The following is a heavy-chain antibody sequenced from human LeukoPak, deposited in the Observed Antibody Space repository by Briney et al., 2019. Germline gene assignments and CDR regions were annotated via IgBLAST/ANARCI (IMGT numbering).Heavy chain of an antibody. CDR2: ISDSGDIT. J-gene: IGHJ4*02. CDR3: AKDARRTSGWYFFDY. Sequence: GESLKISCAASGFAFSNQAMGWVRQASGKGLEWVSVISDSGDITYYADSVKGRFTISRDNSKNTLFLQMNSLRAEDTAVYYCAKDARRTSGWYFFDYWGQGTLVTVSS. CDR1: GFAFSNQA. D-gene: IGHD6-19*01. V-gene: IGHV3-23*01.